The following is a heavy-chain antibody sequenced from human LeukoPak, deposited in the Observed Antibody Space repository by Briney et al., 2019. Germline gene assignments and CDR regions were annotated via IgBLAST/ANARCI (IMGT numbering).Heavy chain of an antibody. CDR1: GFTFSSYG. J-gene: IGHJ3*02. CDR3: AKRRGAAAYDAFDI. D-gene: IGHD6-13*01. Sequence: PGGSLRLSCAASGFTFSSYGMYWVRQAPGKGLEWVAFIRYDGSNKYYADSVKGRFTISRDNSKNTLYLQMNSLRAEDTAFYYCAKRRGAAAYDAFDIWGQGTMVTVSS. V-gene: IGHV3-30*02. CDR2: IRYDGSNK.